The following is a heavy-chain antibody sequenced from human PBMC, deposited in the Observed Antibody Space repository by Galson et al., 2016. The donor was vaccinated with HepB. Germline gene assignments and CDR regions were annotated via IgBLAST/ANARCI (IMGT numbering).Heavy chain of an antibody. CDR2: IGGFSSPV. J-gene: IGHJ4*02. Sequence: SLRLSCAASGLIFGDFGMSWVRQAPGKGLEWVSFIGGFSSPVYYADSVKGRFTISRDNDRTSLYLQMSSLRDEDTAVYYCARGYYDNSFDYLGQGALVTVSS. CDR3: ARGYYDNSFDY. V-gene: IGHV3-48*02. CDR1: GLIFGDFG. D-gene: IGHD3-9*01.